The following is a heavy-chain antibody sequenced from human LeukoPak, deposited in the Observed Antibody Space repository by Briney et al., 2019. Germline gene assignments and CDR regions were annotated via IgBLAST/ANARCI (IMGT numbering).Heavy chain of an antibody. Sequence: GGSLRLSCAASGFIFSGSWMDWVRHVPGKGLEWVSRIFPDGTTTTYADSVKGRFTISRDNTKNTLYLQMNSLRAEDTAVYYCARPFEHDSIDIWGQGTLVTVSS. V-gene: IGHV3-74*01. CDR3: ARPFEHDSIDI. D-gene: IGHD3-22*01. CDR2: IFPDGTTT. J-gene: IGHJ4*02. CDR1: GFIFSGSW.